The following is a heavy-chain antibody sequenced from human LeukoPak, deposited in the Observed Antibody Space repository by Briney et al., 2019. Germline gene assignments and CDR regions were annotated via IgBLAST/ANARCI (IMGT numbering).Heavy chain of an antibody. D-gene: IGHD3-10*01. Sequence: SQTLSLTCTVSGGSISSGDYYWSWIRQPPGKGLEWIGYIYYSGSTCYNPSLKSRVTISVDTSKSQFSLKLSSVTAADTAVYYCARIDRSYYSGFDYWGQGTLVTVSS. V-gene: IGHV4-30-4*01. J-gene: IGHJ4*02. CDR2: IYYSGST. CDR1: GGSISSGDYY. CDR3: ARIDRSYYSGFDY.